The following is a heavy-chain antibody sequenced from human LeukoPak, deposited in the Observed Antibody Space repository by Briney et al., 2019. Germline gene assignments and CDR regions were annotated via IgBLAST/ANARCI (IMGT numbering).Heavy chain of an antibody. V-gene: IGHV3-30-3*01. D-gene: IGHD3-16*02. CDR2: ISYDGSNK. CDR3: AREAGGYDYVWGSYRKGLDY. CDR1: GFTFSSYA. Sequence: GGSLRLSCAASGFTFSSYAMPWVRQAPGKGLEWVAVISYDGSNKYYADSVKGRFTISRDNSKNTLYLQMNSLRAEDTAVYYCAREAGGYDYVWGSYRKGLDYWGQGTLVTVSS. J-gene: IGHJ4*02.